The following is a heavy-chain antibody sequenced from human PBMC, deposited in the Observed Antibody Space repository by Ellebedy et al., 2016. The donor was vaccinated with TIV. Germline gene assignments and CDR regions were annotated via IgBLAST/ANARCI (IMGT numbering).Heavy chain of an antibody. CDR3: ARDGSYGDHLPPRHAFNM. J-gene: IGHJ3*02. CDR1: GFTFRSYW. Sequence: GGSLRLSCAASGFTFRSYWMSWVRQAPGKGLEWVGNINQDGSDKFYVDPVKGRFSISRDNAKNSLYLKMNSLGGEDTALYFCARDGSYGDHLPPRHAFNMWGQGTMVTVSS. D-gene: IGHD1-26*01. CDR2: INQDGSDK. V-gene: IGHV3-7*01.